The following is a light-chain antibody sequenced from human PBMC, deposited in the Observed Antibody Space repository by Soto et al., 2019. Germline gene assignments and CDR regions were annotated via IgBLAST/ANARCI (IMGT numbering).Light chain of an antibody. CDR3: SSYTSTSTPYV. Sequence: QSALTQPASVSGSPGQSIAISCTGTSSDIGGYNYVSWYQQHPGKAPKLLIYDVTHRPSGVSNRFSGSKSGDTASLTISGLQAEEEADYYCSSYTSTSTPYVFGTGTKLTVL. CDR2: DVT. J-gene: IGLJ1*01. V-gene: IGLV2-14*03. CDR1: SSDIGGYNY.